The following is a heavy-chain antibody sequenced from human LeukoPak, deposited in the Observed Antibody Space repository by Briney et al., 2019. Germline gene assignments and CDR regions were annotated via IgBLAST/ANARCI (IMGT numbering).Heavy chain of an antibody. V-gene: IGHV4-38-2*01. J-gene: IGHJ4*02. D-gene: IGHD3-16*02. CDR2: IYHSGST. CDR1: GYSISSGYY. CDR3: ASQYDYVWGSYRPFDY. Sequence: PSETLSPTCAVSGYSISSGYYWGWIRQPPGKGLEWIGSIYHSGSTYYNPSLKSRVTISVDTSKNQFSLKLSSVTAADTAVYYCASQYDYVWGSYRPFDYWGQGTLVTVSS.